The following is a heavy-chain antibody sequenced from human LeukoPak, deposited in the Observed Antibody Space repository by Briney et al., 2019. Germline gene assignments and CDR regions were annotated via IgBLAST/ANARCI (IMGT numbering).Heavy chain of an antibody. Sequence: PGGSLRLSCAASGFTFSSYSMNWVRQAPGKGLEWVSYISSSSSTIYYADSVKGRFTISRDNAKNSLYQQMNSLRAEDTAVYYCARTAYCGGDCSYYYYYMDVWGKGTTVTVSS. CDR2: ISSSSSTI. D-gene: IGHD2-21*02. CDR1: GFTFSSYS. J-gene: IGHJ6*03. CDR3: ARTAYCGGDCSYYYYYMDV. V-gene: IGHV3-48*01.